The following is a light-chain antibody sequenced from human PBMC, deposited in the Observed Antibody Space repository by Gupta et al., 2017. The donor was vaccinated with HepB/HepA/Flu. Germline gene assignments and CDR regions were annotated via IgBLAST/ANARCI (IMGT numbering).Light chain of an antibody. CDR2: GAS. CDR3: QQYNNWPLYT. CDR1: QSVSSN. V-gene: IGKV3-15*01. J-gene: IGKJ2*01. Sequence: ETVMTQSPATLSVSPGERATLSCRASQSVSSNLAWYQQKPGQAPRLLIYGASTRATGIPARFSGSRSGTEFTLTISSLQSEDFAVYYCQQYNNWPLYTFGQGTKLEIQ.